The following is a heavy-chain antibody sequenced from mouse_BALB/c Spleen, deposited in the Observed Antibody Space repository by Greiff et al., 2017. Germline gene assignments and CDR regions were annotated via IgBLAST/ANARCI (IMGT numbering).Heavy chain of an antibody. CDR2: ISYSGST. CDR3: ARRDGPSYAMDY. D-gene: IGHD2-3*01. V-gene: IGHV3-8*02. CDR1: GDSITSGY. J-gene: IGHJ4*01. Sequence: VQLKQSGPSLVKPSQTLSLTCSVTGDSITSGYWNWIRKFPGNKLEYMGYISYSGSTYYNPSLKSRISITRDTSKNQYYLQLNSVTTEDTATYYCARRDGPSYAMDYWGQGTSVTVSS.